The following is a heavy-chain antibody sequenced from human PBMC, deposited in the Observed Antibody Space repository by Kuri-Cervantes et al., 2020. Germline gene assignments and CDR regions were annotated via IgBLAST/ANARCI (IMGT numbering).Heavy chain of an antibody. V-gene: IGHV3-30*03. CDR3: VRGHHYSADSYYFDY. Sequence: GESLKISCAASGFTFSSYGMHWVRQAPGKGLEWVAVISYGGSNKYYADSVKGRFTISRDNAKKSLSLQMNSLSAEDTAVYYCVRGHHYSADSYYFDYWGQGTLVTVSS. CDR1: GFTFSSYG. J-gene: IGHJ4*02. CDR2: ISYGGSNK. D-gene: IGHD4-11*01.